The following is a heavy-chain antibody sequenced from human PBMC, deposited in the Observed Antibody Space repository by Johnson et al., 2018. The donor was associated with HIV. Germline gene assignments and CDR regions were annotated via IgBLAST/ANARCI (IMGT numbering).Heavy chain of an antibody. CDR2: ISYDGSNK. Sequence: QVQLVESGGGVVQPGRSLRLSCAASGFTFSSYAMHWVRQAPGKGLEWVAVISYDGSNKYYADSVKGRFTISRDNSKNTLYLQMNSLRAEDTAVDYCASRYTVDAFDIWGQGTMVTVSS. V-gene: IGHV3-30*04. CDR1: GFTFSSYA. J-gene: IGHJ3*02. D-gene: IGHD1-1*01. CDR3: ASRYTVDAFDI.